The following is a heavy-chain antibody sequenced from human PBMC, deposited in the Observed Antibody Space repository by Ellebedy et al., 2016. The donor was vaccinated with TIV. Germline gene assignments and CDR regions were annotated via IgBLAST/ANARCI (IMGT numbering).Heavy chain of an antibody. CDR2: ISGSGGST. CDR3: AKTTTVINWFDP. J-gene: IGHJ5*02. Sequence: GESLKISCAASGFTFSSYAMSWVRQAPGKGLEWVSAISGSGGSTYYADSVKGRFTISRDNSKNTLYLQMNSLRAEDTAVYYCAKTTTVINWFDPWGQGTLVTVSS. CDR1: GFTFSSYA. D-gene: IGHD1/OR15-1a*01. V-gene: IGHV3-23*01.